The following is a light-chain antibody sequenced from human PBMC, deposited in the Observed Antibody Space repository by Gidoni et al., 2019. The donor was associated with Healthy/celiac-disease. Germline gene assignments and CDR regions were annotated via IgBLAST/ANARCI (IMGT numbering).Light chain of an antibody. V-gene: IGKV3-15*01. J-gene: IGKJ2*01. CDR3: QQYNNWPHMYT. CDR2: GAS. CDR1: QSVSSN. Sequence: EIVMTQSPATLSVSPGERATLSCRASQSVSSNLAWNQQKPGQAPRLLIYGASTRATGIPARFSGSGSGTEFTLTISSLQSEDFAVYYCQQYNNWPHMYTFGQGTKLEIK.